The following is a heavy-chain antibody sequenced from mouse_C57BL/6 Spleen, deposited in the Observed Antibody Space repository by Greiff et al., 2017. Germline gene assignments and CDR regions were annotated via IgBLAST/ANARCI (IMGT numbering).Heavy chain of an antibody. CDR3: ARGVYGSSYGDYFDY. CDR1: GYSFTGYF. V-gene: IGHV1-20*01. CDR2: INPYNGDT. J-gene: IGHJ2*01. D-gene: IGHD1-1*01. Sequence: EVQLQQSGPELVKPGDSVKISCKASGYSFTGYFMNWVMQSHGKSLEWIGRINPYNGDTFYNQKFKGKATLTVDKSSSTAHMELRSLTSEDSAVYYCARGVYGSSYGDYFDYWGQGTTLTVSS.